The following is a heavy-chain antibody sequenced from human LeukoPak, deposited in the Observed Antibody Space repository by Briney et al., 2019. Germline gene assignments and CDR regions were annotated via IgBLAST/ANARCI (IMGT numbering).Heavy chain of an antibody. Sequence: PGGSLRLSCAASGFTFSSYSMNWVRQAPGKGLEWVSSISSSSSYIYYADPVKGRFTISRDNAKNSLYLQMNSLRAEDTAVYYCARVPGPIPNSSKDYWGQGTLVTVSS. D-gene: IGHD6-13*01. CDR1: GFTFSSYS. V-gene: IGHV3-21*01. J-gene: IGHJ4*02. CDR2: ISSSSSYI. CDR3: ARVPGPIPNSSKDY.